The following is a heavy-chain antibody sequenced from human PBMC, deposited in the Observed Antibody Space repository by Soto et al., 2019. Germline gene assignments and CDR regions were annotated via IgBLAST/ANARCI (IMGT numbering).Heavy chain of an antibody. D-gene: IGHD6-13*01. V-gene: IGHV4-39*07. CDR3: ARAKAPLYSSSWYWFDP. CDR1: GGSICRTTYY. Sequence: PSETKSLTCGVSGGSICRTTYYWGRKRQPPGKGLEWIGNIYYSGSTFYNPSLQSRVTISVDTSKNQFSLKLSSVTAADTAVYYCARAKAPLYSSSWYWFDPWGQGTLVTVSS. CDR2: IYYSGST. J-gene: IGHJ5*02.